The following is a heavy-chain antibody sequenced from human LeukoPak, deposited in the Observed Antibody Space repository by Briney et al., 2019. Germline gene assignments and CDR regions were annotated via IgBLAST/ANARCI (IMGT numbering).Heavy chain of an antibody. J-gene: IGHJ4*02. CDR1: GFTFSDYA. D-gene: IGHD3-10*01. V-gene: IGHV3-23*01. CDR2: ISGGSSGST. CDR3: AKDQSYYGSGSYQDY. Sequence: SGGSLRLSCAASGFTFSDYAMSWVRQAPGKGLEWLSVISGGSSGSTYYADSVTGRFTVSRDNSKNTVDLQMNSLRAEDTAVYYCAKDQSYYGSGSYQDYWGQGTLVTVSS.